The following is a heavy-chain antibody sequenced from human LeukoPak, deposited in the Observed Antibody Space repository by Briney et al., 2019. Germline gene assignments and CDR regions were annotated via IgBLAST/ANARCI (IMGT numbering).Heavy chain of an antibody. CDR2: IYYSGST. CDR3: ARLGGSYLAY. D-gene: IGHD1-26*01. Sequence: SETLSLTCTVSGGSISSSSFYWGWIRQPPRKGLEWIGSIYYSGSTYYNPSLKSRVTISVDTSKNQFSLKLSSVTAADTAVYYCARLGGSYLAYWGQGTLVTVSS. J-gene: IGHJ4*02. V-gene: IGHV4-39*01. CDR1: GGSISSSSFY.